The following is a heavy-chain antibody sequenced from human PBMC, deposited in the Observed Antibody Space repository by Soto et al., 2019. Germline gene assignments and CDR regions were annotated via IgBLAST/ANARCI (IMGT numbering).Heavy chain of an antibody. D-gene: IGHD6-13*01. CDR3: ARSSSWFRYYFDY. J-gene: IGHJ4*02. Sequence: SETLSLTCAVSGGSISSSNWWSWVRQPPGKGLEWIGEIYHSGSTNYNPSLKSRVTISVDKSKNQFSLKLSSVTAADTAVYYCARSSSWFRYYFDYWGQGTLVTVS. CDR2: IYHSGST. V-gene: IGHV4-4*02. CDR1: GGSISSSNW.